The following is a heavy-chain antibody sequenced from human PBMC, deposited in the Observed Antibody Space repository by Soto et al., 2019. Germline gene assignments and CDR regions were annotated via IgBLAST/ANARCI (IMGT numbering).Heavy chain of an antibody. J-gene: IGHJ2*01. V-gene: IGHV1-69*13. CDR1: GGTFSSYA. D-gene: IGHD4-17*01. Sequence: SVKVSCKASGGTFSSYAISWVRQAPGQGLEWMGGIIPIFGTANYAQKFQGRVTITADESTSTAYMELSSLRSEDTAVCYCASRTFDYGGNYWYFDLWGRGTLFPVSS. CDR3: ASRTFDYGGNYWYFDL. CDR2: IIPIFGTA.